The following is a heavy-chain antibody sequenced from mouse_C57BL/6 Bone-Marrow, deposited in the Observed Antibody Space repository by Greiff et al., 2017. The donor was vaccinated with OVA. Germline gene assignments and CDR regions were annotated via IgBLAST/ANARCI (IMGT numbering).Heavy chain of an antibody. CDR3: ATYYSNYEAWFAY. CDR1: GFSLTSYG. V-gene: IGHV2-2*01. D-gene: IGHD2-5*01. CDR2: IWSGGST. Sequence: QVQLQQSGPGLVQPSQSLSITCTVSGFSLTSYGVHWVRQSPGKGLEWLGVIWSGGSTDYNAAFISRLSISKDNSKSQVFFKMNSLQADDTAIYYCATYYSNYEAWFAYWGQGTLVTVSA. J-gene: IGHJ3*01.